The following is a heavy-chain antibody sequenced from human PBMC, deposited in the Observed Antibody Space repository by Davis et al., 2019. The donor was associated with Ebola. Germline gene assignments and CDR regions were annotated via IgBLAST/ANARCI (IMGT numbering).Heavy chain of an antibody. CDR1: GYTFTSYA. Sequence: AASVKVSCKASGYTFTSYAIHWVRQAPGQGLEWMGGIIPIFGTANYAQKFQGRVTITADKSTSTAYMELSSLRSEDTAVYYCASGRATTWSYGMDVWGQGTTVTVSS. J-gene: IGHJ6*02. CDR2: IIPIFGTA. CDR3: ASGRATTWSYGMDV. D-gene: IGHD4-17*01. V-gene: IGHV1-69*06.